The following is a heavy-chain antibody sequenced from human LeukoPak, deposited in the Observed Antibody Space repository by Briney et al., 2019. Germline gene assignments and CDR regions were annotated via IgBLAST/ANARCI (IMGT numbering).Heavy chain of an antibody. CDR2: ISYDGSNK. J-gene: IGHJ3*01. CDR3: AREYSGD. V-gene: IGHV3-30*04. CDR1: GFTFSSYA. Sequence: GGSLRLSCAASGFTFSSYAMHWVRQAPGKGLEWVAVISYDGSNKYYADSVKGRFTISRDNSKNTLYLQMNSLRAEDTAVYYCAREYSGDWGQGTMVTVSS. D-gene: IGHD1-26*01.